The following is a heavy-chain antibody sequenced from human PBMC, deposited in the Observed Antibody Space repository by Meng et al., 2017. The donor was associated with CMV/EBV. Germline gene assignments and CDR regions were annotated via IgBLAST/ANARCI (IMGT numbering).Heavy chain of an antibody. D-gene: IGHD2-2*02. V-gene: IGHV1-46*01. J-gene: IGHJ3*02. CDR2: INPSGGST. CDR1: GYTFTSYY. CDR3: ARGKVVPAAIGYAFDI. Sequence: ASVKVSCKASGYTFTSYYMHWVRQAPGQGLEWMGIINPSGGSTSYAQKFQGRVTMTRDTSTSTAYMELSSLRSEDTAVYYCARGKVVPAAIGYAFDIWGQGTMVTVSS.